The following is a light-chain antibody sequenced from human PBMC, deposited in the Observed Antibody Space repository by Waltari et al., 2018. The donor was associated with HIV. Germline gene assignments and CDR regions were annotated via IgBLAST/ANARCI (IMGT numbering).Light chain of an antibody. V-gene: IGKV3-15*01. Sequence: EIVMTQSPATLSVSPGERATLSCRASQSVSSNLVWYQQKRGQAPRLLIYGASTGATGIPARFSGSGSGTEFTLTISSLQSQDFAVYHCQHYNNWPRGTFGQGTKVEIK. J-gene: IGKJ1*01. CDR3: QHYNNWPRGT. CDR1: QSVSSN. CDR2: GAS.